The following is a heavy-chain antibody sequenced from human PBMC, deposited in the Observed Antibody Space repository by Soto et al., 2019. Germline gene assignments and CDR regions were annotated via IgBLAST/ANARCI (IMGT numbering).Heavy chain of an antibody. V-gene: IGHV1-18*01. CDR1: GYTFTSYG. CDR3: ARADIVVVPAASCMDV. CDR2: ISAYNGNT. D-gene: IGHD2-2*01. J-gene: IGHJ6*02. Sequence: QVQLVQSGAEVKKPGASVTVSCKASGYTFTSYGISWVRQAPGLGLEWMGWISAYNGNTNYAQKLQGRVTMTTDTSTSTADMELRGLRSDDTAVYYCARADIVVVPAASCMDVWGQGTTVTVSS.